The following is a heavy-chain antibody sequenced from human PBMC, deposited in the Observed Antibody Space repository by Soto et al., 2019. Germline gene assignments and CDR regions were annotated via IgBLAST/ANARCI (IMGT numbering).Heavy chain of an antibody. CDR1: GGSIRRSNW. CDR2: IFHSGST. V-gene: IGHV4-4*02. CDR3: ARDSGRYCSSTSCYRYGMDV. J-gene: IGHJ6*02. D-gene: IGHD2-2*01. Sequence: SETLSLTCAVSGGSIRRSNWWSWVRQPPGKGLEWIGEIFHSGSTNYNPSLKSRVTISLDKSKNQFSLKLRSVTAADTAVYYCARDSGRYCSSTSCYRYGMDVWGQGTTVTVSS.